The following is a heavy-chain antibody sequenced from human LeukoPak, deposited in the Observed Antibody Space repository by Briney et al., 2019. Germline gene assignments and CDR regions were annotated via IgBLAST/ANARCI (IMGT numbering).Heavy chain of an antibody. Sequence: SETLSLTCTVSGGSICSYYWSWIRQPPGKGLEWIGYIYYSGSTNHNPSLKSRVTISVDASKNQFSLKLSSVAAADTAVYYCARGGLEWSVSYYYFDYWGQGTLVTVSS. D-gene: IGHD3-3*01. CDR2: IYYSGST. J-gene: IGHJ4*02. CDR1: GGSICSYY. CDR3: ARGGLEWSVSYYYFDY. V-gene: IGHV4-59*01.